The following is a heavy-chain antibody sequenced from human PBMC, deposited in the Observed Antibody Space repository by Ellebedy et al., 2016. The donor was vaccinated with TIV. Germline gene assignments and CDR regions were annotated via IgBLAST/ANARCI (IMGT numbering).Heavy chain of an antibody. CDR2: LRQDENEK. J-gene: IGHJ3*02. V-gene: IGHV3-7*01. CDR1: GFNFRSYW. Sequence: GGSLRLSCAASGFNFRSYWMSWVRQAPGKGLEWVANLRQDENEKYYLDSVKGRFTISRDNAKNSLYLEMNSLRVEDTAVYYCATDGSYGDYAIPQHAFAMWGQGTMVTVSS. CDR3: ATDGSYGDYAIPQHAFAM. D-gene: IGHD4-17*01.